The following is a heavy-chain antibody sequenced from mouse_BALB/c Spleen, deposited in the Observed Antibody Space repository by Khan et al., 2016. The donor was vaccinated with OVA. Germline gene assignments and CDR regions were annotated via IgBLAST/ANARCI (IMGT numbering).Heavy chain of an antibody. CDR1: GFTLSRCG. Sequence: DVQLVESGGGLVQPGGSRKLSCAASGFTLSRCGMNWVRQAPEKGLEWVAYISSGSSTIYYADTVTGRFTISRDNPKNTLFLQITSLRSGDTAMDYCAIDSNFDDWGQGTTLTVSS. CDR2: ISSGSSTI. CDR3: AIDSNFDD. V-gene: IGHV5-17*02. J-gene: IGHJ2*01.